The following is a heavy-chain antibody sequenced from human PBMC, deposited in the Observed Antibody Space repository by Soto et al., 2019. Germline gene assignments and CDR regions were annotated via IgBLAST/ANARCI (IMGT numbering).Heavy chain of an antibody. D-gene: IGHD4-17*01. Sequence: GGSLRLSCAASGFTFSSYAMHWVRQAPGKGLEWVAVISYDGSNKYYADSVKGRFTISRDNSKNTLYLQMNSLRAEDTAVYYCAKYAPTVTTLFDYFDDWGQGTLVTVSS. CDR3: AKYAPTVTTLFDYFDD. CDR1: GFTFSSYA. J-gene: IGHJ4*02. V-gene: IGHV3-30-3*02. CDR2: ISYDGSNK.